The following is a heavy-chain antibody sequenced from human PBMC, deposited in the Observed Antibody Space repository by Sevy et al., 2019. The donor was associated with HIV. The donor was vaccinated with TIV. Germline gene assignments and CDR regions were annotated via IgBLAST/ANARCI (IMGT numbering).Heavy chain of an antibody. Sequence: GGSLRLSCAASGFTFSDYYMNWVRQAPGKGLEWVSSISGRSSYIHYADSVRGRFTISRDNAKNSLYLQMNSLRADDTAVYFCARDGGCSSTSCLLYFDSWGQGAVVTVSS. CDR1: GFTFSDYY. J-gene: IGHJ4*02. D-gene: IGHD2-2*01. CDR3: ARDGGCSSTSCLLYFDS. CDR2: ISGRSSYI. V-gene: IGHV3-21*06.